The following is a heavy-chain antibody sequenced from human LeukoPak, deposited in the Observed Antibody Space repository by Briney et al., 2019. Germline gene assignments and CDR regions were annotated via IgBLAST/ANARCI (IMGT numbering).Heavy chain of an antibody. CDR3: ARDRGYSYGYPFDY. CDR2: INPNSGGT. J-gene: IGHJ4*02. D-gene: IGHD5-18*01. V-gene: IGHV1-2*06. CDR1: GYTFTSYY. Sequence: ASVKVSCKASGYTFTSYYMHWVRQAPGQGLEWMGRINPNSGGTNYAQKFQGRVTMTRDTSISTAYMELSRLRSDDTAVYYCARDRGYSYGYPFDYWGQGTLVTVSS.